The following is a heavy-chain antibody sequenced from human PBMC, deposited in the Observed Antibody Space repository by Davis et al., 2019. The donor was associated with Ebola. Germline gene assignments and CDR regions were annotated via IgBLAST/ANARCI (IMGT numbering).Heavy chain of an antibody. J-gene: IGHJ6*02. CDR3: ARDISDLYYYGMDV. V-gene: IGHV1-69*06. Sequence: AASVNVSCKASGGTFSSYAISWVRQAPGQGLEWMGGIIPIFGTANYAQKFQGRVTITADKSTSTAYMELSSLRSEDTAVYYCARDISDLYYYGMDVWGQGTTVTVSS. CDR2: IIPIFGTA. CDR1: GGTFSSYA.